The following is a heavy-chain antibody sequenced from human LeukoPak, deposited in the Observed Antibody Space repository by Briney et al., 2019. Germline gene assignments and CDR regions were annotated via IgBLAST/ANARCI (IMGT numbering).Heavy chain of an antibody. V-gene: IGHV3-23*01. Sequence: GGSLRLSCAASGFTFSSYGMSWVRQAPGEGLEWVSAISGSGGSTYYADSVKGRFTISRDNSKNTLYLQMNSLRAEDTAVYYCAKSLVLRYFWYMDVWGKGTTVTISS. CDR2: ISGSGGST. D-gene: IGHD3-9*01. CDR3: AKSLVLRYFWYMDV. CDR1: GFTFSSYG. J-gene: IGHJ6*03.